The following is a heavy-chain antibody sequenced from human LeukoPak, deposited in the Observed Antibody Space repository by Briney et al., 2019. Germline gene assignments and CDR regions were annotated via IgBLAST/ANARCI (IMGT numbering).Heavy chain of an antibody. D-gene: IGHD2-21*01. J-gene: IGHJ4*02. Sequence: ASVNVSCMASGYTFTSYGISWVRQAPGQGLEWMGWISAYNGNTNYALKLQGRVTMTTDTSTSTAYMKLRSLRSDDAAVYYCARDRVVSKGFFDYWGQGTLVTVSS. CDR1: GYTFTSYG. CDR3: ARDRVVSKGFFDY. V-gene: IGHV1-18*01. CDR2: ISAYNGNT.